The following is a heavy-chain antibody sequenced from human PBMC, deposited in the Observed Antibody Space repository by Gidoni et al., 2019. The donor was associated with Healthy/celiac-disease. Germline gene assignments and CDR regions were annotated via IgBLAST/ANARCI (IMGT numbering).Heavy chain of an antibody. D-gene: IGHD6-6*01. CDR1: GFTFSSYG. Sequence: QVQLVESGGGVVQPGRSLRLSCAASGFTFSSYGMHWVRQAPGKGLEWVAVIWDDGSNKYDADSVKGRFTISRDNSKNTLYLQMNSLRAEDTAVYYCAIPYSSSSGRYYYYGMDVWGQGTTVTVSS. CDR3: AIPYSSSSGRYYYYGMDV. J-gene: IGHJ6*02. V-gene: IGHV3-33*08. CDR2: IWDDGSNK.